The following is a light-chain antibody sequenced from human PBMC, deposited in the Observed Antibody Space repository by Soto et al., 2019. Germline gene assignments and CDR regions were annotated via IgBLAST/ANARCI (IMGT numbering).Light chain of an antibody. Sequence: QSVLTQPHSASGTPGQRVTVSGSGSGSNIGSKSVNWYQQLPGAAPKLLIYADNQRPSGVPDRFSGSKSGTSASLAISGLQSEDEADYYCAAWEDTLNGWVFGGGTKLTVL. CDR1: GSNIGSKS. CDR3: AAWEDTLNGWV. V-gene: IGLV1-44*01. J-gene: IGLJ3*02. CDR2: ADN.